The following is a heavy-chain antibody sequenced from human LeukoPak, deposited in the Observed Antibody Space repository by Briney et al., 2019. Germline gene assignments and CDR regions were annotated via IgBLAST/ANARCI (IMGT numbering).Heavy chain of an antibody. V-gene: IGHV4-30-2*01. CDR2: IYHSGST. CDR1: GGSISSGGYS. D-gene: IGHD1-1*01. CDR3: ARASFTGTGWFDP. Sequence: SETLSLTCAVSGGSISSGGYSWSWIRQPPGKGLEWIGYIYHSGSTYYNPSLKSRVTISVDRSKNQFSLKLSSVTAAGTAVYYCARASFTGTGWFDPWGQGTLVTVSS. J-gene: IGHJ5*02.